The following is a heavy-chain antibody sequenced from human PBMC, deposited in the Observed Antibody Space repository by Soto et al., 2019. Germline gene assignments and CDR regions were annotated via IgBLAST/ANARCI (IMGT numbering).Heavy chain of an antibody. D-gene: IGHD3-3*01. Sequence: EVQLVESGGDLVQPGGFLRLSCATSGFTFSRYWMHWVRQVPGKGLVWVSRINSDGSSISYSDSVKGRFTISRDNAKNTLYLQMNSLRVVDTAVYYCERLPVNTVTSLNYWGQGPLVIVSS. V-gene: IGHV3-74*01. J-gene: IGHJ4*02. CDR1: GFTFSRYW. CDR2: INSDGSSI. CDR3: ERLPVNTVTSLNY.